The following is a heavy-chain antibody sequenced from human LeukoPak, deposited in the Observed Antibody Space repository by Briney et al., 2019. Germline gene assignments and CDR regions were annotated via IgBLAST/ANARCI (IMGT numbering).Heavy chain of an antibody. J-gene: IGHJ6*04. D-gene: IGHD6-19*01. V-gene: IGHV5-51*01. CDR2: IYPGDSDT. Sequence: GEALKISCKGSGYSFTSYWIGWVRQMPGKGLGWMGIIYPGDSDTRYSPSFQGQVTISADKSISTAYLQWSSLKASDTAMYYCARHQGQWLDGYYGMDVWGKGTTVTVSS. CDR1: GYSFTSYW. CDR3: ARHQGQWLDGYYGMDV.